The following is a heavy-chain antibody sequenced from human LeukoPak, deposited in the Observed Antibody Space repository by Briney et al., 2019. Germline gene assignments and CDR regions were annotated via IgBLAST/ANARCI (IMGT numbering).Heavy chain of an antibody. Sequence: GGSLRLSCAASGFTVSINYMSWVRQAPGKGLEWVSVLYSDGTTYYADSVKGRFTISRDNSRNTLYLQMNNLGAEDTAVYYCARAAYDSNGFTANHDYWGQGTLVTVSS. D-gene: IGHD5-18*01. CDR1: GFTVSINY. CDR3: ARAAYDSNGFTANHDY. J-gene: IGHJ4*02. CDR2: LYSDGTT. V-gene: IGHV3-53*01.